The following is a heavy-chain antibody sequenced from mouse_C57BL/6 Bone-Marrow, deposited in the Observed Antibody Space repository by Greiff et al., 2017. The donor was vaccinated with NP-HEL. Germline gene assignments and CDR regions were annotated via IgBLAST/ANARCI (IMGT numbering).Heavy chain of an antibody. V-gene: IGHV1-54*01. Sequence: VQLQQSGAELVRPGTSVKVSCKASGYAFTNYLIEWVKQRPGQGLEWIGVINPGSGGTNYNEKLKGKATLTADKSSSTAYMQLSSLTSEDSAVYFCAREGLLRPYYYAMDYWGQGTSVTVSS. CDR2: INPGSGGT. J-gene: IGHJ4*01. CDR1: GYAFTNYL. D-gene: IGHD1-2*01. CDR3: AREGLLRPYYYAMDY.